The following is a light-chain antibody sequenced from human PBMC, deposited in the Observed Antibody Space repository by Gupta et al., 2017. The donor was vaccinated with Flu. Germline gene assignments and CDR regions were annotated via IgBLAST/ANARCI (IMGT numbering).Light chain of an antibody. CDR1: SSLLYRSNNKNY. V-gene: IGKV4-1*01. Sequence: DIVMIPFPESPAVSLGERATLNFKSSSSLLYRSNNKNYLAWYQQKPGQPPKLLLYWASTRESGVPDRFSGSGSGTDFTLTISSLQAEDVAVYYCQQYDSAPLTFGGGTKVEFK. CDR3: QQYDSAPLT. J-gene: IGKJ4*01. CDR2: WAS.